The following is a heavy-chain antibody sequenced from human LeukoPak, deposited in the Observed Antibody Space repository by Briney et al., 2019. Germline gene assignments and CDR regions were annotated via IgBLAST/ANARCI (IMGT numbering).Heavy chain of an antibody. V-gene: IGHV1-46*01. J-gene: IGHJ5*02. Sequence: ASVKVSCKASGYTFTSYYMRWVRQAPGQGLEWMGIINPSGGSTGYAQKFQGRVTMTRDTSTSTVYMELSSLRSEDTAVYYCARAPPSSGWYGTWGNWFDPWGQGTLVTVSS. CDR2: INPSGGST. CDR1: GYTFTSYY. CDR3: ARAPPSSGWYGTWGNWFDP. D-gene: IGHD6-19*01.